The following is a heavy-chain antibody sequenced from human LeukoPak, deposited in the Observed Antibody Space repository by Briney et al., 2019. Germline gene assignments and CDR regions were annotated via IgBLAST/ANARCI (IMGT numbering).Heavy chain of an antibody. CDR1: GYTFTGYY. CDR2: INPNSGGT. D-gene: IGHD2-21*01. J-gene: IGHJ4*02. V-gene: IGHV1-2*02. Sequence: GASVKVSCKASGYTFTGYYMHWVRQAPGQGLEWMGWINPNSGGTNYAQKFQGRVTMTRDTSISTAYMELSRLRSDDTAVYYCAREVAGLAYCGSDCYSGVGYWGQGTLVTVSS. CDR3: AREVAGLAYCGSDCYSGVGY.